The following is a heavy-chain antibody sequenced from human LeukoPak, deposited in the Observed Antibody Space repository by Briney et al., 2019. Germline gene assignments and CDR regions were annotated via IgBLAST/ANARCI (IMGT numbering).Heavy chain of an antibody. Sequence: GGSLRLSCAASGFTFSNYGMSWVRQAPGKGLGWVSAISASGGNTYYAASVKGRFTISRDNSKDTLYLQMNSLRAEDTAFYYCAKEITSMRPFDYWGQGTLVTVSS. CDR2: ISASGGNT. CDR3: AKEITSMRPFDY. V-gene: IGHV3-23*01. CDR1: GFTFSNYG. J-gene: IGHJ4*02. D-gene: IGHD1-20*01.